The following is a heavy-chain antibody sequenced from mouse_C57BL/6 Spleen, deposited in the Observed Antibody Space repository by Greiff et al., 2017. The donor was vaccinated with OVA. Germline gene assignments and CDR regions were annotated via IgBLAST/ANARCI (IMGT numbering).Heavy chain of an antibody. CDR3: ARRLEGYAMDY. J-gene: IGHJ4*01. Sequence: DVMLVESGGGLVKPGGSLKLSCAASGFTFSDYGMHWVRQAPEKGLEWVAYISSGSSTIYYADTVKGRFTISRDSAKNTLFLQMTSLRSEDTAMYYCARRLEGYAMDYWGQGTSVTVSS. V-gene: IGHV5-17*01. CDR1: GFTFSDYG. CDR2: ISSGSSTI.